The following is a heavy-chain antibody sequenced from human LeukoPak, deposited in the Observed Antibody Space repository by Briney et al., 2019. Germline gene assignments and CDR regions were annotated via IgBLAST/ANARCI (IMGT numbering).Heavy chain of an antibody. D-gene: IGHD6-19*01. CDR3: AAGRDITVAGPGGYFDY. Sequence: GGSLRLSCAASGFTFSDYHMNWIRQAPGKGLEWVSYISPGGDDIYFADSVEGRFTLSRDNAKNSLSLQMSSLTAEDTAVYYCAAGRDITVAGPGGYFDYWGRGTLVTVSS. V-gene: IGHV3-11*01. CDR1: GFTFSDYH. J-gene: IGHJ4*02. CDR2: ISPGGDDI.